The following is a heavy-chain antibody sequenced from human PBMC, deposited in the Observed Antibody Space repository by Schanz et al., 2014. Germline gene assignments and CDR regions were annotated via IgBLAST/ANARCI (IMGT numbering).Heavy chain of an antibody. CDR3: AKSGPDGWVNYQFDY. CDR1: GFTFSTYG. CDR2: IRDDGTYQ. Sequence: QVQLVESGGGVVQPGRSLRLSCAASGFTFSTYGMHWVRQAPGKGLEWVAFIRDDGTYQNYADSIKGRFTVSRDNSKTTLFLQMHSLRADDTAVYYCAKSGPDGWVNYQFDYWGQGTLVTVSS. J-gene: IGHJ4*02. V-gene: IGHV3-30*02. D-gene: IGHD3-10*01.